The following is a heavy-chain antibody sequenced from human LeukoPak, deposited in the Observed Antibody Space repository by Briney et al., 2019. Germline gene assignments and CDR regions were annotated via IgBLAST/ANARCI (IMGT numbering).Heavy chain of an antibody. V-gene: IGHV1-2*02. CDR3: AREISDYASAY. CDR2: INPNSGGT. D-gene: IGHD4-17*01. CDR1: GYPFTAYY. Sequence: ASVKVSCKASGYPFTAYYIHWVRQAPGQGLEWMGWINPNSGGTNYAQKFQGRVTMTSDTSITTAYMDLSRLTSDDTAVYYCAREISDYASAYWGQGTLVTVSS. J-gene: IGHJ4*02.